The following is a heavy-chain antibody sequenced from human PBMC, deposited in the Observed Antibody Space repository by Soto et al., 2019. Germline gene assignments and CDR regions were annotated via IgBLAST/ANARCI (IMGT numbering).Heavy chain of an antibody. CDR1: GGSISGGGYY. J-gene: IGHJ4*02. D-gene: IGHD6-13*01. CDR2: IYYSGST. Sequence: PSETLSLTCTVSGGSISGGGYYWSWIRQHPGKGLEWIGFIYYSGSTYYNPSLKSRVTISVDTSKNQFSLKVSSVTAADTAVYFCARDAQIYSSGWYYFDYWGQGTLVTVSS. V-gene: IGHV4-31*03. CDR3: ARDAQIYSSGWYYFDY.